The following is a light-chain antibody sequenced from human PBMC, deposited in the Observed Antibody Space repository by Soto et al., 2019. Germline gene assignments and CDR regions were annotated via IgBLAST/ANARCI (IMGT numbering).Light chain of an antibody. CDR3: QQYGDLPFT. V-gene: IGKV3-20*01. CDR2: AAS. Sequence: PGERAALSCRASQSVTINSLAWYQQKFGQTPRLLIYAASTRASGIPDRFSGSGSGTDFVLTISRLEPEDFVVYYCQQYGDLPFTFGPGTKVDLK. J-gene: IGKJ3*01. CDR1: QSVTINS.